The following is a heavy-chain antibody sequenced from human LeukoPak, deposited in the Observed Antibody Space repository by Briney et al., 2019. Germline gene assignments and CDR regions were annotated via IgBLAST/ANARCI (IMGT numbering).Heavy chain of an antibody. CDR2: IYYSGST. CDR1: GYSITSGYY. CDR3: ARVSGCIRTSCFDLDH. J-gene: IGHJ4*02. V-gene: IGHV4-38-2*02. D-gene: IGHD2-2*01. Sequence: SETLSLTCTVSGYSITSGYYWGWIRQPPGKGLEWIGNIYYSGSTYHNPSLKSRVTMSIDTSKNQFSLKLRSVTAADTAFYYCARVSGCIRTSCFDLDHWGQGTLVTVSS.